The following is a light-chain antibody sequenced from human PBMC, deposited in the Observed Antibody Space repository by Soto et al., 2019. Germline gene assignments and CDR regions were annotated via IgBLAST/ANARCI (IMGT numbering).Light chain of an antibody. CDR2: GAS. V-gene: IGKV3-20*01. CDR3: QLFGGSRLYT. CDR1: QSVSSTC. J-gene: IGKJ2*01. Sequence: EIVLTQSPGTLSLSPGERATLSCRASQSVSSTCLAWYQQKPGQAPRLLIYGASSRATGIPDRFSGSGSGADFTLTISRLEPEDFAVYYCQLFGGSRLYTFGQGTKLEIK.